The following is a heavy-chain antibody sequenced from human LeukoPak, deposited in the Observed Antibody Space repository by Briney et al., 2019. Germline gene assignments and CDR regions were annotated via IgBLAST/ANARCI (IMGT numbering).Heavy chain of an antibody. CDR2: IRYDGSNK. D-gene: IGHD2-2*01. J-gene: IGHJ4*02. CDR1: GFTFSSYG. Sequence: GGSLRLSCAASGFTFSSYGMHWVRQAPGKGLEWVAFIRYDGSNKYYADSVKGRFTISRDNSKNTLYLQMNSLGAEDTAVYYCAKDRSKRVVVVPAALPDDYWGQGTLVTVSS. V-gene: IGHV3-30*02. CDR3: AKDRSKRVVVVPAALPDDY.